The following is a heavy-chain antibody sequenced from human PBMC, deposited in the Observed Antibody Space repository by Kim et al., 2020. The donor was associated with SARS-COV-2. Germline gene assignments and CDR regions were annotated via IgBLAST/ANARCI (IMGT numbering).Heavy chain of an antibody. J-gene: IGHJ4*02. Sequence: GGSLRLSCAASGFTFSSYAMSWVRQAPGKGLEWVSAISGSGGSTYYADSVKGRFTISRDNSKNTLYLQMNSLRAVDTAVYYCAKPPGGGYDTLFDYWGQGTLVTVSS. D-gene: IGHD5-12*01. CDR3: AKPPGGGYDTLFDY. V-gene: IGHV3-23*01. CDR2: ISGSGGST. CDR1: GFTFSSYA.